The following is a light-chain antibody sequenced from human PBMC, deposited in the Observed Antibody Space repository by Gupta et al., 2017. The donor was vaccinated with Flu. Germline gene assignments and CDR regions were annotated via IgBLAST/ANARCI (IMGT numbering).Light chain of an antibody. Sequence: QGDYLRSYYASWYQQRPGQAPKLIIYGETNRPSGIPDRFYASSSGDTSTLTITGAQAEDEADYYCNSRDSSRYVVFGGGTKLTVL. CDR2: GET. V-gene: IGLV3-19*01. CDR1: YLRSYY. CDR3: NSRDSSRYVV. J-gene: IGLJ2*01.